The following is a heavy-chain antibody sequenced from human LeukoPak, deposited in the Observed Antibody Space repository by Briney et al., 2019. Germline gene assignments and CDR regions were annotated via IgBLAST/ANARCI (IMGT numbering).Heavy chain of an antibody. J-gene: IGHJ3*02. CDR3: ARAVDYGYDSSGLARECFLDI. V-gene: IGHV4-34*01. Sequence: SETLSLTCAVYGGSFSGYYWSWLRQPPGKGLEWIGEINHSGSTNYNPSLKSRVTISVDTSKNQFSLKLSSVTAADTAVYYCARAVDYGYDSSGLARECFLDIWGQGTMVTVSS. CDR1: GGSFSGYY. CDR2: INHSGST. D-gene: IGHD3-22*01.